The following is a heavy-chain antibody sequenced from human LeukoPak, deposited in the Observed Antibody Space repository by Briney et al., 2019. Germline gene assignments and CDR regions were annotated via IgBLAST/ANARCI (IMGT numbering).Heavy chain of an antibody. Sequence: SETLSLTCTVSGGSISSGSYYSSWIRQPAGKGLEWIGRIYTSGSTNYNPSLKSRVTISVDTSKNQFSLKLSSVTAADTAVYYCAREVVSAAKYDYWGQGTLVTVSS. J-gene: IGHJ4*02. CDR3: AREVVSAAKYDY. CDR2: IYTSGST. D-gene: IGHD2-2*01. CDR1: GGSISSGSYY. V-gene: IGHV4-61*02.